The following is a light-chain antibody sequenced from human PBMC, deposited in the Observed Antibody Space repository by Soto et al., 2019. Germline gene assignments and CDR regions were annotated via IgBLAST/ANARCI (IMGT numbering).Light chain of an antibody. J-gene: IGLJ1*01. Sequence: QSALTQPASVSGSPGQSITISCTGTSSDVGGYNYVAWYQQHPGKAPQLMIYEVINRPSGVSNRFSGSTSGNTASLTISGLQAEDEADDYCSSYTSSRTLVFGTGTKITVL. CDR3: SSYTSSRTLV. V-gene: IGLV2-14*01. CDR1: SSDVGGYNY. CDR2: EVI.